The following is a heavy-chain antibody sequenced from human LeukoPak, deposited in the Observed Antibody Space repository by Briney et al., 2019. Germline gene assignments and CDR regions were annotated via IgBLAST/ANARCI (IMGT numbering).Heavy chain of an antibody. Sequence: SENLSLTCVVSGYSISSGYYWGWIRQPPGKGLEWIGGIYHSGSTYYNPTLKSQVPISVDTSKNQFSLKVSSVTAADTAVYYCARHWRASTWFDYWGQGTLVTVSS. CDR2: IYHSGST. V-gene: IGHV4-38-2*01. D-gene: IGHD1-26*01. CDR3: ARHWRASTWFDY. CDR1: GYSISSGYY. J-gene: IGHJ4*02.